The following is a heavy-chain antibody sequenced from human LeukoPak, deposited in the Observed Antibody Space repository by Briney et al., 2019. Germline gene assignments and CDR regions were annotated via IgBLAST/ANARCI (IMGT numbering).Heavy chain of an antibody. Sequence: SETLSLACTVSGGSITSSGYYRGWIRQPPGKELEWIGSIYYSGSTYYNPSLKSRVTISVDTSKNQFSLRLSSVTAADTAVYYCARVFQGFDNWGQGTLVTVSS. V-gene: IGHV4-39*01. CDR3: ARVFQGFDN. J-gene: IGHJ4*02. CDR1: GGSITSSGYY. D-gene: IGHD1-14*01. CDR2: IYYSGST.